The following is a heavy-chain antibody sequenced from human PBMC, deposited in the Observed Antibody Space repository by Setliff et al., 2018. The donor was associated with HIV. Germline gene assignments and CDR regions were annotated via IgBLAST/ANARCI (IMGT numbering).Heavy chain of an antibody. CDR3: ARGVGDYGDYDAFDI. J-gene: IGHJ3*02. CDR1: GGSISNYY. V-gene: IGHV4-59*01. CDR2: ISYSGST. Sequence: TSETLSLTCSVSGGSISNYYWSWIRQPPGKGFEWIGYISYSGSTNYNPSLKSRVTISVDTSKNQFSLWLSSVTAADTAVFYCARGVGDYGDYDAFDIWGQGTMVTVSS. D-gene: IGHD4-17*01.